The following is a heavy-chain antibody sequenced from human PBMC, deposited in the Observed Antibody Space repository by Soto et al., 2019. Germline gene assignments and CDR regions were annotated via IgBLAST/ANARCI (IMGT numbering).Heavy chain of an antibody. Sequence: GGSLRLSCAASGFTFSSYAMTWVRQAPGKGLEWVSAISANGGSPYYADSVKGRFTISRDNSRNTLYLQMNSLRSEDTAVYYCARSPLGYDFWSGYYGYNWFDPWGQGTLVTVSS. CDR3: ARSPLGYDFWSGYYGYNWFDP. D-gene: IGHD3-3*01. J-gene: IGHJ5*02. CDR2: ISANGGSP. V-gene: IGHV3-23*01. CDR1: GFTFSSYA.